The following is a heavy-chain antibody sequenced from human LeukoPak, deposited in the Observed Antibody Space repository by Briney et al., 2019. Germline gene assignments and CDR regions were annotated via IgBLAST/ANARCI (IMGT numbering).Heavy chain of an antibody. CDR3: AKASAMIVVVSKHFDY. Sequence: GGSLRLSCAASGFTFRTYAMTWVRQTPGKGLEWVSAISGSGGSTYYADSVKGRFTISGDNSKNTLYLQMNSLRAEDTAVYYCAKASAMIVVVSKHFDYWGQGTLVTVSS. J-gene: IGHJ4*02. V-gene: IGHV3-23*01. D-gene: IGHD3-22*01. CDR1: GFTFRTYA. CDR2: ISGSGGST.